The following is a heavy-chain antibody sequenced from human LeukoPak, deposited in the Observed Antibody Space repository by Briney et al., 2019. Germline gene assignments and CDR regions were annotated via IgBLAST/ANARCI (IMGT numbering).Heavy chain of an antibody. V-gene: IGHV4-39*01. Sequence: SETLSLTCPVTAGSFNSSPYYWGWVRQPPGKGLEWIGSIHYSGNTYYNPSLKSRVTISVDTSRNQFSLKLSSVSAADRGIYYCAKHEGSYFDKSGYTFEYWGQGTLVTVSS. CDR2: IHYSGNT. J-gene: IGHJ4*02. D-gene: IGHD3-22*01. CDR3: AKHEGSYFDKSGYTFEY. CDR1: AGSFNSSPYY.